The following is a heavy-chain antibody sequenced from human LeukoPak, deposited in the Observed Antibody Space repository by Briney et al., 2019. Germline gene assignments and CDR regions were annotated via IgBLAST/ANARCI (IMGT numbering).Heavy chain of an antibody. D-gene: IGHD4-17*01. CDR1: GFTFSSYN. Sequence: GGSLRLSCAASGFTFSSYNMNWVRQAPGKGLEWVSSISSSSSYIYYTDSVKGRFTISRDNAKNSLYLQMNSLRAGDTAVYYCARITVTSRGCYYGMDVWGQGTTVTVSS. V-gene: IGHV3-21*01. J-gene: IGHJ6*02. CDR3: ARITVTSRGCYYGMDV. CDR2: ISSSSSYI.